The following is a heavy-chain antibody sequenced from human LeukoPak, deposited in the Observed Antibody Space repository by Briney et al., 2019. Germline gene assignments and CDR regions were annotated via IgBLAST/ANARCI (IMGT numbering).Heavy chain of an antibody. CDR1: GGSISSSSYY. J-gene: IGHJ5*02. CDR3: ASRYYYGSGSYNNWFDP. CDR2: IYYSGST. D-gene: IGHD3-10*01. V-gene: IGHV4-39*01. Sequence: PSETLSLTCTVSGGSISSSSYYWGWIRQPPGKGLEWIGSIYYSGSTYYNPSLKSRVTISVDTSKNQFSLKLSSVTAADTAVYYCASRYYYGSGSYNNWFDPWGQGTLVTVSS.